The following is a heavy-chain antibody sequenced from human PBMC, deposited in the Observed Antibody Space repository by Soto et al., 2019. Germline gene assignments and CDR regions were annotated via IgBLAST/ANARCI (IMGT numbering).Heavy chain of an antibody. D-gene: IGHD6-19*01. V-gene: IGHV1-18*01. CDR2: ISAYNGNT. CDR3: ARDREQWLVYYYYYYMDV. J-gene: IGHJ6*03. Sequence: QVQLVQSGAEVKKPGASVKVSCKASGYTFTSYGISWVRQAPGQGLEWMGWISAYNGNTNYAQKLQGRVTMTTDTSTSTAYMALRSLRSDDTAVYYCARDREQWLVYYYYYYMDVWGKGTTVTVSS. CDR1: GYTFTSYG.